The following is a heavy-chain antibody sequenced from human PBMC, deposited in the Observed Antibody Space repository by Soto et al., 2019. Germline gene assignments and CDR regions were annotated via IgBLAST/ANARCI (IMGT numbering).Heavy chain of an antibody. D-gene: IGHD3-10*01. J-gene: IGHJ5*02. CDR2: INHSGTT. CDR3: ARGRSYYGAGSLDWFDP. Sequence: KSSETLSLTCAVYCGPFRGYYWSWIRQSPGKGLEWIGEINHSGTTNYNPSLKSRVTVSVDTANNQFSLNLSSVTAADTAVYYCARGRSYYGAGSLDWFDPWGQGTLVTVSS. CDR1: CGPFRGYY. V-gene: IGHV4-34*01.